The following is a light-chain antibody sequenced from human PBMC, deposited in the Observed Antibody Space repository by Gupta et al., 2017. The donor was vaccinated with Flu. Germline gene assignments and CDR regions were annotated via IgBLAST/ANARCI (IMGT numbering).Light chain of an antibody. Sequence: LGKTATINCNASQSVLSNSNNTNDLAWYEQKVVKPPKLLIYWASTRDYGVHDRFSGSGFGTDFTLTINTLQAEDVAVYYCQQYYNTPMYTFGQGTKLEIK. J-gene: IGKJ2*01. CDR3: QQYYNTPMYT. CDR2: WAS. CDR1: QSVLSNSNNTND. V-gene: IGKV4-1*01.